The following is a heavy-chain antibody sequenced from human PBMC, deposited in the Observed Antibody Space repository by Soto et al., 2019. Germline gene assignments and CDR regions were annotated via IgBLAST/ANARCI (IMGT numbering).Heavy chain of an antibody. D-gene: IGHD5-12*01. CDR1: GGSISSYC. V-gene: IGHV4-59*01. J-gene: IGHJ3*02. Sequence: SETLSLTCTVSGGSISSYCWSWIRQPPGKGLEWIGYIYYSGSTNYNPSLKSRVTISVDTSKNQFSLKLSSVTAADTAVYYCAGGFRDGYNYWYAFDIWGQGTMVTVSS. CDR2: IYYSGST. CDR3: AGGFRDGYNYWYAFDI.